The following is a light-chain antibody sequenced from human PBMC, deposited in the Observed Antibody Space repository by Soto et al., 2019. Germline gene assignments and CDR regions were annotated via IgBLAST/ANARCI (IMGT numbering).Light chain of an antibody. CDR1: QDITHF. J-gene: IGKJ1*01. V-gene: IGKV1-27*01. CDR3: QTYSSALWT. Sequence: DIQMTQSPSSLSASVGDRVTFSCRASQDITHFLAWYQQKPGKVPKLLIYGASTLQSEVPSRFSGSGSGTDFTLTITSLQPEDVATYFCQTYSSALWTFGQGTRVEIK. CDR2: GAS.